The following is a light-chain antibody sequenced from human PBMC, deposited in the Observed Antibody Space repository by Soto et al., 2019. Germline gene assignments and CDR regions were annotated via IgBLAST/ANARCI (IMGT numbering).Light chain of an antibody. CDR3: HQYNIWLTWK. J-gene: IGKJ1*01. CDR2: SAS. CDR1: QSVSSK. Sequence: EIEMTQSPATLCLSAGQRATLACRASQSVSSKVAWYNLRPGKGSRLLIYSASTGATSIPVRVSASGSGTVFALTIRSLHSEDFVAYYWHQYNIWLTWKIGQ. V-gene: IGKV3-15*01.